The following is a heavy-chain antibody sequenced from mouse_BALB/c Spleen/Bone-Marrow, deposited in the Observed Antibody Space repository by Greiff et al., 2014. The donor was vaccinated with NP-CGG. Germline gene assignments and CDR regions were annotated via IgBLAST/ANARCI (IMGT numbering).Heavy chain of an antibody. CDR3: ARFPMDY. V-gene: IGHV7-3*02. CDR1: GFTFTDYY. CDR2: IRNKAYGYTT. J-gene: IGHJ4*01. Sequence: VQLKESGGGLVQPGGSLRLSCTTSGFTFTDYYMSWVRQPPGKALEWLAFIRNKAYGYTTEYSASVRGRFTISRDNSQSILYLQMNALGAEDSATYYCARFPMDYWGQGTSVTVSS.